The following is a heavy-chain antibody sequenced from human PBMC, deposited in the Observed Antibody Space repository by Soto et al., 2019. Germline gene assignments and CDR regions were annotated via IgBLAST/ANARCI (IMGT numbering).Heavy chain of an antibody. CDR1: GGSVSSSSYY. J-gene: IGHJ4*02. D-gene: IGHD3-22*01. Sequence: LSLTCTVSGGSVSSSSYYWGWIRQPPGKGLEWIGSIYYSGSTYYNPSLKSRVTISVDTSKSQFSLKLTSVTAADTAVYYCASLLYYDSSGFYHSFDYWGQGTLVTVSS. CDR2: IYYSGST. CDR3: ASLLYYDSSGFYHSFDY. V-gene: IGHV4-39*01.